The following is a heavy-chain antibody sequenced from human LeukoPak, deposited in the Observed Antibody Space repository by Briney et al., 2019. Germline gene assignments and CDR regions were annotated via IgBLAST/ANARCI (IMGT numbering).Heavy chain of an antibody. CDR1: GYTFTSYY. J-gene: IGHJ5*02. CDR3: ARDNSVGDIAWWFDP. D-gene: IGHD3-16*02. Sequence: RASVRVSCKASGYTFTSYYMHWVRQAPGQGLEWMGIINPSGGSTSYAQKFQGRVTMTRDMSTTTDYMELSSLRSEDTAVYYCARDNSVGDIAWWFDPWGQGTLVTVSS. V-gene: IGHV1-46*01. CDR2: INPSGGST.